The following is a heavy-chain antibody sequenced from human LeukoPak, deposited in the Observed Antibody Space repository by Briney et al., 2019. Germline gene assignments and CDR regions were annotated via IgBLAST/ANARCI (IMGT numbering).Heavy chain of an antibody. Sequence: SETLSLTCTVSGGSISSSPYYWGWIRQPPGKGLEWIGTIYYRGSTYSNPSLNSRVTISLDTSKDQFSLRLRSVTAADTALYYCARHYLSDGILSTFDPWGQGTLVTVST. V-gene: IGHV4-39*01. CDR3: ARHYLSDGILSTFDP. CDR2: IYYRGST. CDR1: GGSISSSPYY. J-gene: IGHJ5*02. D-gene: IGHD2-2*01.